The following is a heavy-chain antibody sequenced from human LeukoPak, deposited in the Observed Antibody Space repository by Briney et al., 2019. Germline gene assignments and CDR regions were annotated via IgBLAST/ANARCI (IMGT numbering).Heavy chain of an antibody. D-gene: IGHD3-10*01. V-gene: IGHV3-53*01. Sequence: PGGSLRLSCAASGFTVSSNYMSWVRQAPGKGLEWVSVIYSGGSTYYADSVKGRFTISRDNSKNTLYLQMNSLRAEDTAVYYCARDRTKDGVRWFDPWGQGTLVTVSS. CDR1: GFTVSSNY. J-gene: IGHJ5*02. CDR2: IYSGGST. CDR3: ARDRTKDGVRWFDP.